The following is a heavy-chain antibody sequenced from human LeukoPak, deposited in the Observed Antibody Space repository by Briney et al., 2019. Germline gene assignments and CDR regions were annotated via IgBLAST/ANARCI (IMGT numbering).Heavy chain of an antibody. CDR2: IYSGGNT. CDR3: ARALTPGAFDI. D-gene: IGHD3-9*01. CDR1: GFTVNSNY. V-gene: IGHV3-53*01. J-gene: IGHJ3*02. Sequence: GGSLRLSYAASGFTVNSNYMTWVRQAPGKGLEWVSVIYSGGNTYYADSVMGRFTISRDNSKSTLYLQINNLRTDDTAVYYCARALTPGAFDIWGQGTMVTVSS.